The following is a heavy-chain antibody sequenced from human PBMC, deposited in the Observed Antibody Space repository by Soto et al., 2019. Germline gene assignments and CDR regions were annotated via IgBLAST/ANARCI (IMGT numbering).Heavy chain of an antibody. Sequence: GGSLRLSCAASGFTFDDYTMHWVRQTPGKGLEWVSLISWDGDSAYYADSVRGRFTISRDNSKNSLFLQMNNVRAEDAALYFCAKGTRGNSPELDFWGQGTLVTVSS. V-gene: IGHV3-43*01. CDR2: ISWDGDSA. CDR1: GFTFDDYT. J-gene: IGHJ4*02. D-gene: IGHD1-1*01. CDR3: AKGTRGNSPELDF.